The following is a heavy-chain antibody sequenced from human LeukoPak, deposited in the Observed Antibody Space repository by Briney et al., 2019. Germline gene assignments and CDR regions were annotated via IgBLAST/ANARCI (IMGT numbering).Heavy chain of an antibody. V-gene: IGHV4-39*01. CDR2: ISYSRST. CDR3: ARIPIVIVPAYFDS. Sequence: SETLSLTCTVSGVTINSSSYQWGWIGQPPGKGLEWIVSISYSRSTYDKPTLKGRVPVAVDTSKNQFSLKLSSVTASDTAVYFCARIPIVIVPAYFDSWGQGTLVTVSS. CDR1: GVTINSSSYQ. D-gene: IGHD2-2*01. J-gene: IGHJ4*02.